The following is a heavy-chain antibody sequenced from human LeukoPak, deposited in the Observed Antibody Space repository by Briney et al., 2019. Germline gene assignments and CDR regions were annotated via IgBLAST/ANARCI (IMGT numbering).Heavy chain of an antibody. J-gene: IGHJ4*02. CDR3: AKDLVTMIVVVISGEFDY. D-gene: IGHD3-22*01. V-gene: IGHV3-23*01. CDR1: GFTFSSYA. CDR2: ISGSGGST. Sequence: GGSLRLSCAASGFTFSSYAMSWVRQAPGKGLEWVSAISGSGGSTYYADSVKGRFTISRDNSKNTLYLQMNSLRAEDAAVYYCAKDLVTMIVVVISGEFDYWGQGTLVTVSS.